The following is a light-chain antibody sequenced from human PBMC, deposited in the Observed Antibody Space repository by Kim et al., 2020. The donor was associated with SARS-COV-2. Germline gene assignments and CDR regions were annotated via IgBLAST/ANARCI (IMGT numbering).Light chain of an antibody. CDR3: AAWDDSLNGRV. CDR1: SSNIGSNT. Sequence: GQSVTISCSGSSSNIGSNTVNWDQQLPGTAPKLLIYSNNQRPSGVPDRFSGSKSGTSASLAISGLQSEDEADYYCAAWDDSLNGRVFGGGTKLTVL. V-gene: IGLV1-44*01. J-gene: IGLJ3*02. CDR2: SNN.